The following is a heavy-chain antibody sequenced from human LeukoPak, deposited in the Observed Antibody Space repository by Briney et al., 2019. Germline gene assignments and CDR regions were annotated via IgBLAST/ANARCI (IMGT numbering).Heavy chain of an antibody. CDR3: AGVLWFGEFYPYYYYMDV. Sequence: SETLSLTCTVSGGSISSSSYYWGWIRQPPGKGLEWIGSIYYSGSTYYNPSLKSRVTISVDTSKNQFSLKLSSVTAADTAVYYCAGVLWFGEFYPYYYYMDVWGKGTTVTVSS. CDR1: GGSISSSSYY. CDR2: IYYSGST. J-gene: IGHJ6*03. D-gene: IGHD3-10*01. V-gene: IGHV4-39*07.